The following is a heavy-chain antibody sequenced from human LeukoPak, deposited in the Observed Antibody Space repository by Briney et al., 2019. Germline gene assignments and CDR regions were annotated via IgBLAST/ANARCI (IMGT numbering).Heavy chain of an antibody. CDR2: IKEDGSVK. CDR1: GFTFNRNW. J-gene: IGHJ4*02. V-gene: IGHV3-7*04. Sequence: GGSLRLSCAASGFTFNRNWMSWLRQAPGKGLEWVANIKEDGSVKNYEDSVKGRFTISRDNAANSLSLLLNGLRAEDTAVYYCARDVGKGYFDYWGQGTLVTVSS. CDR3: ARDVGKGYFDY.